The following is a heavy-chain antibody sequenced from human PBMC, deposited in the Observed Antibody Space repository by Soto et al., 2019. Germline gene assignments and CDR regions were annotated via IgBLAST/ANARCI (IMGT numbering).Heavy chain of an antibody. Sequence: QVQLVQSGAEVKKPGASVKVSCKASGYTFTSYGIIWVRQAPGQGLEWMGWISAYNGNTNYAQKLQGSITMTTDTNPRTAYVELRSLRSDAAAVYYCARDDRQYDFWGDYYYYDYWGQVTLVAVSS. J-gene: IGHJ4*02. CDR2: ISAYNGNT. D-gene: IGHD3-3*01. CDR1: GYTFTSYG. V-gene: IGHV1-18*01. CDR3: ARDDRQYDFWGDYYYYDY.